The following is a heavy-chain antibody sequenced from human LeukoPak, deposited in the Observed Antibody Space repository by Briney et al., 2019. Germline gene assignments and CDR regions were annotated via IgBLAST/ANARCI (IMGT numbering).Heavy chain of an antibody. Sequence: PLASVKVSCKASGYTFTNYDINWVRQATGQGLEWMGWMNPNSGNTGYAQKLQGRVTMTTDTSTSTAYMELRSLRSDDTAVYYCARLGPAGYFDYWGQGTLVTVSS. CDR2: MNPNSGNT. CDR1: GYTFTNYD. D-gene: IGHD1-26*01. V-gene: IGHV1-8*02. CDR3: ARLGPAGYFDY. J-gene: IGHJ4*02.